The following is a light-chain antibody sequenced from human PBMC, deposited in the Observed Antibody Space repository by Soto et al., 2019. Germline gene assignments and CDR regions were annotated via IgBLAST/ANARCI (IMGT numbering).Light chain of an antibody. CDR1: QSLLHSNGYNY. CDR2: LGS. J-gene: IGKJ1*01. Sequence: DIVMTQSPLSLPVTPGEPASISCRSSQSLLHSNGYNYLDWYLQKPGQSPQLLIYLGSNRASGVPDRFSVSGSGTDFTLKISRVEAEDVGIYYCMHARQTPRTFGQGTKVEIK. V-gene: IGKV2-28*01. CDR3: MHARQTPRT.